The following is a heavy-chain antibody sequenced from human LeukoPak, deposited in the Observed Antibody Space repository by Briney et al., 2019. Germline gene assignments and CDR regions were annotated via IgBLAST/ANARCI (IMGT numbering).Heavy chain of an antibody. CDR2: INHSGST. V-gene: IGHV4-34*01. Sequence: PSETLSLTCAVYGGSFSGYYWSWIRQPPGKGLEWIGEINHSGSTNYNPSLKSRVTISVDTSKNQFSLKLSSVTAADTAVYYCAREEGTMVRGVIKSWFDPWGQGTLVTVSS. J-gene: IGHJ5*02. CDR1: GGSFSGYY. CDR3: AREEGTMVRGVIKSWFDP. D-gene: IGHD3-10*01.